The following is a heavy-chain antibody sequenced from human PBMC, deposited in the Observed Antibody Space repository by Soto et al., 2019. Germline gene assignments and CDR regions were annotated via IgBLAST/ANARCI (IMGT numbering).Heavy chain of an antibody. CDR3: ARDFRPPYGVRYFDY. V-gene: IGHV3-33*01. CDR1: GFTFSNYG. D-gene: IGHD4-17*01. Sequence: GALRLSCAASGFTFSNYGIHWVRQAPGKGLEWVAVIWFDGSNKYYGDSVKGRFTISRHNSKNTLYLLMNSLRAEDTAVYYCARDFRPPYGVRYFDYWGQGTLVTVSS. CDR2: IWFDGSNK. J-gene: IGHJ4*02.